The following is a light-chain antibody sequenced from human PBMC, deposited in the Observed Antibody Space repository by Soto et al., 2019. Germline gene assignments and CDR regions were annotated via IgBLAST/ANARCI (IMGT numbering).Light chain of an antibody. Sequence: QSALTQPASVSGSPGQSITISCTGTSSDVGSYNLVSWYQQHPGKAPKLMTYEGSKRPSGVSNRFSGSKSGNTASLTISGLQAEDEADYYCCSYAGSSTPYGFGTGTKLTVL. CDR2: EGS. CDR1: SSDVGSYNL. V-gene: IGLV2-23*01. CDR3: CSYAGSSTPYG. J-gene: IGLJ1*01.